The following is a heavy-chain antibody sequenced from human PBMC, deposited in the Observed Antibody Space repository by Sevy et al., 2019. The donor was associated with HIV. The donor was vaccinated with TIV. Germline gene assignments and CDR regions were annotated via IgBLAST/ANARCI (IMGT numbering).Heavy chain of an antibody. CDR3: ARGGRLRGEYVQH. V-gene: IGHV4-61*01. Sequence: SETRSLTCTVSGGSVSSGSYYWNWIRQPPGKGLEWIVHLYNSENMKYNPYLKSRVNISVDTSKNQFSLKLTSVTAADTAVYYCARGGRLRGEYVQHWGQGTLVTVSS. CDR1: GGSVSSGSYY. J-gene: IGHJ1*01. CDR2: LYNSENM. D-gene: IGHD3-16*01.